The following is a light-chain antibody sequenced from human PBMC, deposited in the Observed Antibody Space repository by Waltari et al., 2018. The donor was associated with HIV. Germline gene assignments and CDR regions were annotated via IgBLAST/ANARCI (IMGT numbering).Light chain of an antibody. CDR3: QQRSYWPPYT. Sequence: VLTQSPATLSVSPGDRVTLSCRASESVSSNLAWYQQKRGQAPRLVIYGASSRAAGIPGRFSGSGSGTEFTLTISSLQSEDFAVYYCQQRSYWPPYTFGQGTRLEIK. V-gene: IGKV3-15*01. J-gene: IGKJ2*01. CDR2: GAS. CDR1: ESVSSN.